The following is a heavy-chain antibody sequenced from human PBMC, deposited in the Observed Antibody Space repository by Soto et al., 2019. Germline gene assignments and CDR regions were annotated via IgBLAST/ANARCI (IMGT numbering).Heavy chain of an antibody. CDR2: ISPTDAFT. CDR3: TRGSFLEWSCMDV. D-gene: IGHD3-3*01. V-gene: IGHV1-46*02. CDR1: GYTFDRYY. Sequence: ASVNVSCKASGYTFDRYYMHWVRQAPGQGLEWMGVISPTDAFTSYAQQFQGRVTMTRDTSTSTLYMELSSLRSEDTAVYYCTRGSFLEWSCMDVWGQGTTVTVSS. J-gene: IGHJ6*02.